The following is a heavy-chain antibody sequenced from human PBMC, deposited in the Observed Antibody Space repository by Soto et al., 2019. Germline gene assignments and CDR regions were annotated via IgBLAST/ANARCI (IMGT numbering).Heavy chain of an antibody. CDR3: VRVDKSGPYYFDA. J-gene: IGHJ4*02. CDR1: GGSVSSETHF. V-gene: IGHV4-61*01. Sequence: SETLSLTCSVSGGSVSSETHFWSWIRQAHGKGLEWIGYVYYSGITNSNPSLKRRVTISADTAHNQIILSLTSVTAADTAVYYCVRVDKSGPYYFDAWGQGALVTVSS. D-gene: IGHD2-2*03. CDR2: VYYSGIT.